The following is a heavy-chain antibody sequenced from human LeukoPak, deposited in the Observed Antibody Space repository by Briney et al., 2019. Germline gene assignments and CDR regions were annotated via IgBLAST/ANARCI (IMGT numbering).Heavy chain of an antibody. J-gene: IGHJ6*04. D-gene: IGHD3-10*01. V-gene: IGHV1-3*01. Sequence: ASVKVSCKASGYTLTSYAMHWVRQAPGQRLEWMVWINAGNGNTKYSQKFQGRVTITRDTSASTAYMELSSLRSEDTAVYYCAREITMVRGVQYYYYGMDVWGKGTTVTVSS. CDR2: INAGNGNT. CDR3: AREITMVRGVQYYYYGMDV. CDR1: GYTLTSYA.